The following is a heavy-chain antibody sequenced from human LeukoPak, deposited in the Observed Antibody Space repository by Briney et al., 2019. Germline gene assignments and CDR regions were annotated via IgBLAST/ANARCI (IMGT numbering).Heavy chain of an antibody. V-gene: IGHV4-59*01. CDR3: ARYDRIIITFGGVIVSGWFDP. J-gene: IGHJ5*02. CDR2: IYYSGST. D-gene: IGHD3-16*02. CDR1: GGSISSYY. Sequence: SETLSLTCTVSGGSISSYYWSWIRQPPGKGLEWIGYIYYSGSTNYNPSLKSRVTISVDTSKNQFSLKLSSVTAADTAVYYCARYDRIIITFGGVIVSGWFDPWGQGTLVTVSS.